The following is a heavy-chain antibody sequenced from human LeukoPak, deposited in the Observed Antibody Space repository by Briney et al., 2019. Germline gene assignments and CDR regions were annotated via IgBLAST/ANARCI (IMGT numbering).Heavy chain of an antibody. CDR3: VRTPPNWGFDY. CDR2: IIPIFGTA. D-gene: IGHD7-27*01. Sequence: SVKVSCKASGGTFSSYAISWVRQAPGQGLEWMGGIIPIFGTANYAQKFQGRVTITADESTSTAYMELSSLRSEDTAIYYCVRTPPNWGFDYWGQGTLVTVSS. J-gene: IGHJ4*02. CDR1: GGTFSSYA. V-gene: IGHV1-69*13.